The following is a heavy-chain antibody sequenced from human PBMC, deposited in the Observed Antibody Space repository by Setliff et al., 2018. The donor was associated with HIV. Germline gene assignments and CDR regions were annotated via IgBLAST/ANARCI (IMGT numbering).Heavy chain of an antibody. CDR2: ISWNGGSK. CDR1: GFTFDDYT. Sequence: PGGSLRLSCAASGFTFDDYTMHWVRKAPGKGLEWISLISWNGGSKDYAESVKGRFTISRDNSKNSLYLQMNSLGAEDTALYYCVKDKRVGRLLWFGAFDIWGQGTMVTVSS. D-gene: IGHD3-10*01. V-gene: IGHV3-43D*04. CDR3: VKDKRVGRLLWFGAFDI. J-gene: IGHJ3*02.